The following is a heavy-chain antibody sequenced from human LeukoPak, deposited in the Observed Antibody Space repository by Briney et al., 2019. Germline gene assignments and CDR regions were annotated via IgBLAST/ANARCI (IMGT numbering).Heavy chain of an antibody. Sequence: GASVKVSCKVSGYTLTELSMHWVRQAPGKGLEWMGGFDPEDGETIYAQKFQGRVTMTEDTSTDTAYMELSSLRSEDTAVYYCVPYGSGSYPLDYWGQGTLVTASS. J-gene: IGHJ4*02. CDR3: VPYGSGSYPLDY. V-gene: IGHV1-24*01. D-gene: IGHD3-10*01. CDR1: GYTLTELS. CDR2: FDPEDGET.